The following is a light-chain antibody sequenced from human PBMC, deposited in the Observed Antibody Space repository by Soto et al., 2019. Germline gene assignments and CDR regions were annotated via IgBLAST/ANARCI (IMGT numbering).Light chain of an antibody. Sequence: VVTQALGTPSMSPGEKATLSCRASQSVSSSYLAWYQQKPGQAPRLLIYGASSRATGIPDRFSGSGSGTDFTLTISRLEPEDFAVYYCQQYGSSPRITFGQGTRLEIK. CDR2: GAS. CDR1: QSVSSSY. V-gene: IGKV3-20*01. J-gene: IGKJ5*01. CDR3: QQYGSSPRIT.